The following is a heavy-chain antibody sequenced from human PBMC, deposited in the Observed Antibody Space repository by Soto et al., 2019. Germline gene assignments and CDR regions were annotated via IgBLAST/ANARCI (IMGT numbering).Heavy chain of an antibody. Sequence: GGSLRLSCAASGFTFSSYAMHWVRQAPGKGLEWVAVISYDGSNKYYADSVKGRFTISRDNSKNTLYLQMNSLRAEDTAVYYCARDLVPSSREGITMVRDLGDYWGQGTLVTVSS. CDR2: ISYDGSNK. CDR1: GFTFSSYA. D-gene: IGHD3-10*01. V-gene: IGHV3-30-3*01. J-gene: IGHJ4*02. CDR3: ARDLVPSSREGITMVRDLGDY.